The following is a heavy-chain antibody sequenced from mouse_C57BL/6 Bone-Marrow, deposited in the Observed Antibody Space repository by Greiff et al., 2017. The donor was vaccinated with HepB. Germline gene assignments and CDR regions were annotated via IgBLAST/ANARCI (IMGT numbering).Heavy chain of an antibody. D-gene: IGHD1-1*01. CDR2: IYPSDSET. V-gene: IGHV1-61*01. CDR3: ARYGYFATVVAFDY. Sequence: QVQLQQPGAELVRPGSSVKLSCKASGYTFTSYWMDWVKQRPGQGLEWIGNIYPSDSETHYNQKFKDKATLTVDKSSSTAYMQLSSLTSEDPAVYYCARYGYFATVVAFDYWGQGTTLTVSS. CDR1: GYTFTSYW. J-gene: IGHJ2*01.